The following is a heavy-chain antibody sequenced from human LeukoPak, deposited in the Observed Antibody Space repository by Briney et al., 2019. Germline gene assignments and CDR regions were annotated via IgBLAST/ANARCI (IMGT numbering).Heavy chain of an antibody. CDR1: GVSFSSSPYY. CDR2: VYDGGST. CDR3: AKTGSTIAARPPDY. Sequence: SETLSLTCTVSGVSFSSSPYYWGWIRQPPGKGLEWIGSVYDGGSTYYNPSLKSRVTISQDTSKNQFSLKLTFVTAADTAVYYCAKTGSTIAARPPDYWGQGTLVTVSP. J-gene: IGHJ4*02. D-gene: IGHD6-6*01. V-gene: IGHV4-39*07.